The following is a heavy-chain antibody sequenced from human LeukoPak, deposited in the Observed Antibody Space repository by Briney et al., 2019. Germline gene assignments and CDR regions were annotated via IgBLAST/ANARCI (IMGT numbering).Heavy chain of an antibody. CDR2: IWYDGINK. Sequence: PGRSLRLSCAASGFTFRTFGMHWVRQAPGKGLEWVAIIWYDGINKYCADSVKGRFTISRDNSKNTLYLQMNSLRAEDTAVYYCAGDYYDSSGQLHAGAHAFDIWGQGTMVTVSS. D-gene: IGHD3-22*01. CDR1: GFTFRTFG. V-gene: IGHV3-33*01. J-gene: IGHJ3*02. CDR3: AGDYYDSSGQLHAGAHAFDI.